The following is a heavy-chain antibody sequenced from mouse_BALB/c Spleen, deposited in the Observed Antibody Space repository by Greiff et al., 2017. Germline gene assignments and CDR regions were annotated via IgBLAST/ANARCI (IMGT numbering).Heavy chain of an antibody. CDR1: GFSLTSYD. CDR2: IWTGGGT. D-gene: IGHD2-10*01. Sequence: QVQLKESGPGLVAPSQSLSITCTVSGFSLTSYDISWIRQPPGKGLEWLGVIWTGGGTNYNSAFMSRLSISKDNSKSQVFLKMNSLQTDDTAIYYCVSYYGTSWFAYWGQGTLVTVSA. J-gene: IGHJ3*01. CDR3: VSYYGTSWFAY. V-gene: IGHV2-9-2*01.